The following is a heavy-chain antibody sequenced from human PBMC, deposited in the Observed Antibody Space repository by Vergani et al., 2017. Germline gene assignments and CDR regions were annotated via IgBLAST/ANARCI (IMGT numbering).Heavy chain of an antibody. CDR2: HTTSGGTA. V-gene: IGHV1-69*01. CDR1: GGKGRRTA. Sequence: GKKGKEGEEGKKQGGEGKGDGKAEGGKGRRTARRGGRKERGKGVACIGGHTTSGGTANYAQKVQGIVTITADESTSTAYMELRSLRSDDTAVYYCAREGGSGSYQVQNFDYWGQGTLVTVSS. CDR3: AREGGSGSYQVQNFDY. J-gene: IGHJ4*02. D-gene: IGHD3-10*01.